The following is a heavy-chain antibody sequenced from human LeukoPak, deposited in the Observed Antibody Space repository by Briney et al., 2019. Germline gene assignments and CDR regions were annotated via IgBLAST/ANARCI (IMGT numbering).Heavy chain of an antibody. CDR1: GGSFSGYY. V-gene: IGHV4-34*01. CDR2: INHSGST. CDR3: ARYGGNSNY. D-gene: IGHD4-23*01. Sequence: SETLSLTCAVYGGSFSGYYWSWIRQPPGKGLEWVGEINHSGSTNYNPSLKSRVTISVGTSKNQFSLKLSSVTAADTAVYYCARYGGNSNYWGQGTLVTVSS. J-gene: IGHJ4*02.